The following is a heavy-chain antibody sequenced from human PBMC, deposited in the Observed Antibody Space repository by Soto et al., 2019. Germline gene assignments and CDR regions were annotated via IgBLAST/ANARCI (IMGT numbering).Heavy chain of an antibody. D-gene: IGHD6-13*01. CDR2: IIPIFGTA. Sequence: SVKVSCKASGGTFSSYAISWVRQAPGQGLEWMGGIIPIFGTANYAQKFQGRVTITADESTSTAYMELSSLRSEDTAVYYCARVGRGIAAAGMVYYYYGMDVWGQGTTVTVSS. J-gene: IGHJ6*02. V-gene: IGHV1-69*13. CDR1: GGTFSSYA. CDR3: ARVGRGIAAAGMVYYYYGMDV.